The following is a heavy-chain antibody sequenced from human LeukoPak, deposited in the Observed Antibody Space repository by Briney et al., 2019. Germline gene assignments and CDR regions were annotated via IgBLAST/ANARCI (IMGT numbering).Heavy chain of an antibody. CDR2: IKQEGSER. CDR1: GFTFSNFW. V-gene: IGHV3-7*03. D-gene: IGHD5-18*01. Sequence: PGGSLRLSRAASGFTFSNFWMSWVRQAPGKGLEWVANIKQEGSERYYVDSVKGRFTISRDNAKNSLYLQMNSLRAEDTAVYYCVRDRRYTYGTYLDYWGQGTLVTVSS. CDR3: VRDRRYTYGTYLDY. J-gene: IGHJ4*02.